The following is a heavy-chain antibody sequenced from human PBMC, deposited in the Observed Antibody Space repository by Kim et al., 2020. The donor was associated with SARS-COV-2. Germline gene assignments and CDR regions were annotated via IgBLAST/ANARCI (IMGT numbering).Heavy chain of an antibody. CDR2: IYSSAKS. D-gene: IGHD3-9*01. J-gene: IGHJ4*02. CDR1: GASITSGGYY. V-gene: IGHV4-31*03. CDR3: SREPIL. Sequence: LSLTCTVSGASITSGGYYWSWTRQHPGKGLEWIGYIYSSAKSDYNPSLKSRVVITMDTSKNQFSLKLNSVTAADTAVYYCSREPILWGQGILVTVSS.